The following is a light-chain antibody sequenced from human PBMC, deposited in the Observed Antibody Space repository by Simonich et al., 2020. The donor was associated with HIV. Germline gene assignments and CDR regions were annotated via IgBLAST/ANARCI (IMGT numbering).Light chain of an antibody. CDR1: QSVSSN. CDR2: GAS. V-gene: IGKV3-15*01. J-gene: IGKJ2*01. CDR3: QQYNNWPSYT. Sequence: EIVMTQSPATLSVSPGEKATLSGRTTQSVSSNLAWYQQKPVQAPSHLIYGASTRATGIPARFGGSGSGTEFTLTISSMQSEDFAVYYCQQYNNWPSYTFGQGTKLEIK.